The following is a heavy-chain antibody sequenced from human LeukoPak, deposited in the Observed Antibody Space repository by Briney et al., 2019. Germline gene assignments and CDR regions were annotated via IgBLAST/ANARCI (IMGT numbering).Heavy chain of an antibody. CDR2: MNPNSGNT. CDR1: GYTFTSYD. V-gene: IGHV1-8*01. Sequence: GSVKVSCKASGYTFTSYDINWVRQATGQGLEWMGWMNPNSGNTAYAQKFPGRVTMTRNTSISTAYMELSSLRSEDTAVYYCARAKQQRPDYCGPGALVTVSS. J-gene: IGHJ4*02. D-gene: IGHD6-13*01. CDR3: ARAKQQRPDY.